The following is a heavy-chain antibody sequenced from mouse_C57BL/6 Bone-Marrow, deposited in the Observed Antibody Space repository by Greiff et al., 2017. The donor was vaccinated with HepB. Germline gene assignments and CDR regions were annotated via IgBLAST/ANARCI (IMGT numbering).Heavy chain of an antibody. J-gene: IGHJ2*01. V-gene: IGHV3-6*01. CDR1: GYSITSGYY. D-gene: IGHD1-1*01. CDR3: ARDYYYGSSYGY. CDR2: ISYDGSN. Sequence: EVKLQESGPGLVKPSQSLSLTCSVTGYSITSGYYWNWIRQFPGNKLEWMGYISYDGSNNYNPSLKNRISITRDTSKNQFFLKLNSVTTEDTATYYCARDYYYGSSYGYWGQGTTLTVSS.